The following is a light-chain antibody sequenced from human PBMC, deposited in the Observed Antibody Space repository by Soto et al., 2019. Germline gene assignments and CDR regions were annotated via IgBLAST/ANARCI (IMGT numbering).Light chain of an antibody. Sequence: DIHMTQCPSSLSASEGDRVSITCRAGQGISNYLNWYQKKQGKAPKLLIYDASNLDTGVPSRFTGSGSGTDFTFTITSLQSEDVPTYYCQQYASLPITFGQGTRLEIK. CDR2: DAS. CDR1: QGISNY. J-gene: IGKJ5*01. V-gene: IGKV1-33*01. CDR3: QQYASLPIT.